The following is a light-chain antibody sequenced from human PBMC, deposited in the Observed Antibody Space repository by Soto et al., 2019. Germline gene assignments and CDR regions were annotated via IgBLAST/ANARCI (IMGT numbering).Light chain of an antibody. Sequence: EIVLTQSPATLSLSPGERAALSCRASQGVGRFLAWYQQKPGQAPRLLIYDASNRATGIPARFSGSGSGTDFPRAINNLEPEDVAVYYCQQRGGWPLTFGGGTKVEIK. CDR1: QGVGRF. CDR3: QQRGGWPLT. CDR2: DAS. J-gene: IGKJ4*01. V-gene: IGKV3-11*01.